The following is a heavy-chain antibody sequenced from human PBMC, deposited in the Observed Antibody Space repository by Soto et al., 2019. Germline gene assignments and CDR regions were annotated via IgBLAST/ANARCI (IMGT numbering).Heavy chain of an antibody. J-gene: IGHJ4*02. CDR1: GFTFSSYA. V-gene: IGHV3-30-3*01. D-gene: IGHD3-3*01. Sequence: GGSLRLSCAASGFTFSSYAMHWVRQAPGKGLEWVAVISYDGSNKYYADSVKGRFTISRDNSKNTLYLLMNSLRAEDTAVYYCASDFPLTIFGVVMGRNFDYWGQGTLVTVSS. CDR2: ISYDGSNK. CDR3: ASDFPLTIFGVVMGRNFDY.